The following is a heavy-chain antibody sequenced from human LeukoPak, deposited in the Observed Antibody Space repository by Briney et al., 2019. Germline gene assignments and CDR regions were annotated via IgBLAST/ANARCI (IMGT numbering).Heavy chain of an antibody. CDR3: ASEYSSSWYTSTNAFDI. D-gene: IGHD6-13*01. J-gene: IGHJ3*02. Sequence: PGGSLRLSCAASGFTVSSNYVSWVRQAPGKGLEWVSVIYSGGSTYYADSVKGRFTISRDNSKNTLYLHMNSLRAEDTAVYYCASEYSSSWYTSTNAFDIWGQGTMVTVSS. CDR2: IYSGGST. V-gene: IGHV3-53*01. CDR1: GFTVSSNY.